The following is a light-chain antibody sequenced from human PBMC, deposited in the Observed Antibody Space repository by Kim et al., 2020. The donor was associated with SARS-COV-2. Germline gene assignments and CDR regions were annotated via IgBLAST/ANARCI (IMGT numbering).Light chain of an antibody. CDR1: QSVSSY. CDR3: QQRSNWP. V-gene: IGKV3-11*01. Sequence: LSLSPGERATLSCRASQSVSSYLAWYQQKPGQAPRLLNYDASNRATGIPARFSGSGSGTDFTLTISSLEPEDFAVYYCQQRSNWPFGPGTKVDIK. J-gene: IGKJ3*01. CDR2: DAS.